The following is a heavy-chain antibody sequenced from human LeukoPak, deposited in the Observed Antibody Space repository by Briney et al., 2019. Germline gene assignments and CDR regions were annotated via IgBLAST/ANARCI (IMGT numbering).Heavy chain of an antibody. D-gene: IGHD3-22*01. CDR2: MNPNSGNT. J-gene: IGHJ3*02. V-gene: IGHV1-8*03. CDR3: ARGRYDSSSDAFDI. Sequence: GASVKFSCKASGYTFTSYDINWVRQATGQGLEWMGWMNPNSGNTGYAQKFQGRVTITRNTSISTAYMELSSLRSEDTAVYYCARGRYDSSSDAFDIWGQGTMVTVSS. CDR1: GYTFTSYD.